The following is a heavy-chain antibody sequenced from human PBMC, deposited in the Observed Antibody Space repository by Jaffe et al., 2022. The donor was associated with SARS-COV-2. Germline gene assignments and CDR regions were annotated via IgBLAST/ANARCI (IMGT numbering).Heavy chain of an antibody. V-gene: IGHV3-43*01. D-gene: IGHD3-9*01. CDR2: ISWDGGST. CDR1: GFTFDDYT. Sequence: EVQLVESGGVVVQPGGSLRLSCAASGFTFDDYTMHWVRQAPGKGLEWVSLISWDGGSTYYADSVKGRFTISRDNSKNSLYLQMNSLRTEDTALYYCAKDLGGRQTGSIKGMDVWGQGTTVTVSS. CDR3: AKDLGGRQTGSIKGMDV. J-gene: IGHJ6*02.